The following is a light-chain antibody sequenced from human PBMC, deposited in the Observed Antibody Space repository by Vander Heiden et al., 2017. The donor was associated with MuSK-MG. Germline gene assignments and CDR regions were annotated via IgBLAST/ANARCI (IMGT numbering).Light chain of an antibody. CDR3: QQDDSLPFT. Sequence: DIQMTQSPSSLSASVGDRVTITCQASHDISNYLNLYQQKPGKAPELLIYAASKLETGVPSRFSGSGSGTDFTFTITRLQPEDVATYYCQQDDSLPFTFGGGTKVEIK. CDR2: AAS. V-gene: IGKV1-33*01. J-gene: IGKJ4*01. CDR1: HDISNY.